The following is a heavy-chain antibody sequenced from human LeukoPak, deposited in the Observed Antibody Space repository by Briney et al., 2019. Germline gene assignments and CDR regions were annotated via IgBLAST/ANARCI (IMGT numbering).Heavy chain of an antibody. J-gene: IGHJ4*02. Sequence: GGSLRLSCAASGFTFSSCSMAWVRQAPGKGLEWVSTISHSGDSTYYADSVKGRFTISRDNSKNTLSLQMNSLRAEDTDLYYCAKGGWGSISDYWGQGTLVTVSS. CDR3: AKGGWGSISDY. V-gene: IGHV3-23*01. D-gene: IGHD3-16*01. CDR1: GFTFSSCS. CDR2: ISHSGDST.